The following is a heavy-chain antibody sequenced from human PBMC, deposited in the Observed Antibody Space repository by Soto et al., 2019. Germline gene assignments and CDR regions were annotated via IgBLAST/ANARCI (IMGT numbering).Heavy chain of an antibody. CDR2: TYYRSKWYN. CDR3: AQEVGGYRSGSLGYYYNMDV. CDR1: GDSVSSNSAA. V-gene: IGHV6-1*01. D-gene: IGHD6-19*01. J-gene: IGHJ6*02. Sequence: PSQTLSLTCAISGDSVSSNSAAWNWIRQSPSRGLEWLGRTYYRSKWYNDYAMSVKSRITINPDTSKNQFSLQLNSVTPEDTAVYYCAQEVGGYRSGSLGYYYNMDVWGQGTTVTVSS.